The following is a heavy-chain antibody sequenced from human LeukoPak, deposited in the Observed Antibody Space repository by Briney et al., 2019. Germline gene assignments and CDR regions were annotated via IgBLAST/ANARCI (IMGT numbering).Heavy chain of an antibody. CDR3: AREVGDYGDSGDNWFDP. V-gene: IGHV4-31*03. CDR2: ISNSGST. J-gene: IGHJ5*02. Sequence: PSETLSLTCTVSGGSISSGGYFWSWVRQHPGKGLEWIGYISNSGSTSYNPSLKSRVTLSVDTSKNQFSLKLSSVTDADTAVYYCAREVGDYGDSGDNWFDPWGQGTLVTVSS. D-gene: IGHD4-17*01. CDR1: GGSISSGGYF.